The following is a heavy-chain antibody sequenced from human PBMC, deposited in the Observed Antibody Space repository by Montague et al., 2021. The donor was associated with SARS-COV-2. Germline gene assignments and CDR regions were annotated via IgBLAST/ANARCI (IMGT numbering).Heavy chain of an antibody. D-gene: IGHD6-19*01. CDR1: GGSISSYY. Sequence: SETLSLTCTVSGGSISSYYWSWIRQPPGKGLEWIGYIYYSGSTNYNPSLKSRVTISVDTSKNQFSLKLSSVTAADTAVYYCARGSGWVGDAFDIWGQGTMVTVSS. CDR2: IYYSGST. J-gene: IGHJ3*02. V-gene: IGHV4-59*12. CDR3: ARGSGWVGDAFDI.